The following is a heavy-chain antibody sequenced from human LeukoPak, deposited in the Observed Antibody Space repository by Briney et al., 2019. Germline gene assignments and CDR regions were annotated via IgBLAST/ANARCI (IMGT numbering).Heavy chain of an antibody. CDR3: ARGGNYAPFDY. Sequence: GGCLRLSCVVSGFTFRNEEMNCVRQAPGKGLEGIAYISITGRPKHYRDAVKDRFTISRDNAQSSLFLQINSLRPDDTAIYYCARGGNYAPFDYWGQGVLVAVST. CDR2: ISITGRPK. V-gene: IGHV3-48*03. D-gene: IGHD1-26*01. J-gene: IGHJ4*02. CDR1: GFTFRNEE.